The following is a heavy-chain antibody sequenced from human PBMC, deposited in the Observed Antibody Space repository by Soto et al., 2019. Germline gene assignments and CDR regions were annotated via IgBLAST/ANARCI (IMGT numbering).Heavy chain of an antibody. CDR1: GGTFSRYG. V-gene: IGHV1-69*12. CDR3: ARDRGYGDSDY. Sequence: QVLLVQSGADVKRPGSSVKVSCKASGGTFSRYGISWVRQAPGQGLEWMGGVIPMFGTVNYAQKFQGRVTITAEETTGTAYMELSTLRSEDTAVYYCARDRGYGDSDYWGQGTLVTVSS. CDR2: VIPMFGTV. D-gene: IGHD4-17*01. J-gene: IGHJ4*02.